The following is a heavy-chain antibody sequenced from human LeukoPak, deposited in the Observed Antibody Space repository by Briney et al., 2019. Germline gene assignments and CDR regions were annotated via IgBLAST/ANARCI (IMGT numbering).Heavy chain of an antibody. J-gene: IGHJ4*02. CDR3: AREGGLQHHFDY. V-gene: IGHV4-39*07. D-gene: IGHD4-11*01. CDR2: MYYSEST. Sequence: KPSETLSLTCTVSGGSISSSSYYWGWIRQPPGKGLEWIGSMYYSESTYYNPSLKSRVTISVDTSKNQFSLRLSSVTAADTAVYYCAREGGLQHHFDYWGQGTLVTVSS. CDR1: GGSISSSSYY.